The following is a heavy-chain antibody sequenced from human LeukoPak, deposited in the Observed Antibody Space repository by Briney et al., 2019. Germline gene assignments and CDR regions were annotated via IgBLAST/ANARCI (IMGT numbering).Heavy chain of an antibody. J-gene: IGHJ3*01. CDR2: IYYSGNT. CDR1: GGSISTSSYY. Sequence: SETLSLTCTVSGGSISTSSYYWGWIRQPPGKGLEWIASIYYSGNTYYNPSLKSRVAISIDTSKNQFSLKLSSVTAADTAVYYCARRGENWGIAFDLWGQGTMVTVSS. V-gene: IGHV4-39*01. D-gene: IGHD3-16*01. CDR3: ARRGENWGIAFDL.